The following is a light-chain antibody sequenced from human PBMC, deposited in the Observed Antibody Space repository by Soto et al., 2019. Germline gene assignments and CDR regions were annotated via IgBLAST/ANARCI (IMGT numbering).Light chain of an antibody. J-gene: IGKJ4*01. CDR2: DAS. CDR1: QSISTW. CDR3: QQYNSFPLT. V-gene: IGKV1-5*01. Sequence: DIQMTQSPSTLPASVGDRVTITCRASQSISTWLAWYQQKPGKAPKLLIYDASSLESGVPSRLSGSGSGTEFTLTISSLQPDDFATYYCQQYNSFPLTFGGGTKVDIK.